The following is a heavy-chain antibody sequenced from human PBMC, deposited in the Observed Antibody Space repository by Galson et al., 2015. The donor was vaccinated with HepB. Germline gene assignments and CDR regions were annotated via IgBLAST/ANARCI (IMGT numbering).Heavy chain of an antibody. Sequence: SVKVSCKASGYTFTGYYMHWVRQAPGQGLEWMGWINPNSGGTNYAQKFQGRVTMTRDTSISTAYMELSRLRSDDTAVYYCARGYTGHGSGSDYWGQGTLVTVSS. V-gene: IGHV1-2*02. CDR3: ARGYTGHGSGSDY. CDR1: GYTFTGYY. J-gene: IGHJ4*02. CDR2: INPNSGGT. D-gene: IGHD3-10*01.